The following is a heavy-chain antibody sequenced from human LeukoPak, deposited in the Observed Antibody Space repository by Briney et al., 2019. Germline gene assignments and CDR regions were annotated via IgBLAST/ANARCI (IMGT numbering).Heavy chain of an antibody. CDR2: FDPEDGET. V-gene: IGHV1-24*01. CDR3: ARDSGHLGCSSTSCYFDY. Sequence: ASVKVSCKVSGYTLTELSMHWVRQAPGKGLEWMGGFDPEDGETIYAQKFQGGVTMTEDTSTDTAYMELSSLRSEDTAVYYCARDSGHLGCSSTSCYFDYWGQGTLVTVSS. D-gene: IGHD2-2*01. J-gene: IGHJ4*02. CDR1: GYTLTELS.